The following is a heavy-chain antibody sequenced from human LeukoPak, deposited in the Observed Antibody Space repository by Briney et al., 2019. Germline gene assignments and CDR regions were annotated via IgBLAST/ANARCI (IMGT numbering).Heavy chain of an antibody. Sequence: GGSLRLSCAASRFTFSNYAMHWVRQAPGKGLEWVAVISYDGSNKYYADSVKGRFTISRDNSKNTLYLQMNSLRAEDTAVYYCARLVTTRYYYWYFDLWGRGTLVTVSS. J-gene: IGHJ2*01. CDR1: RFTFSNYA. CDR3: ARLVTTRYYYWYFDL. D-gene: IGHD4-17*01. V-gene: IGHV3-30-3*01. CDR2: ISYDGSNK.